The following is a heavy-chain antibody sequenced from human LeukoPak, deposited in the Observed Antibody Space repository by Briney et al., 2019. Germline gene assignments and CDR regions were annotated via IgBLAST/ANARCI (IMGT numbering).Heavy chain of an antibody. J-gene: IGHJ3*01. D-gene: IGHD3-10*01. V-gene: IGHV3-30*02. CDR2: IRYDGSNK. CDR3: AKRSMVRGVQFDAFDL. CDR1: GFTFSNYG. Sequence: GGSLRLSCAASGFTFSNYGMHYVRQAPGKGLEWVTFIRYDGSNKYYADSVKGRFTISRDNSKNTLYLQMNSLRAEDTAVYYCAKRSMVRGVQFDAFDLWGQGTIVTVSS.